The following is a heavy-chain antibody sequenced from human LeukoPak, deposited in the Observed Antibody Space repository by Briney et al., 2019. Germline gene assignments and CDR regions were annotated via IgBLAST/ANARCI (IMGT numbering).Heavy chain of an antibody. Sequence: PGGSLRLSCAASGFTFSSYEMNWVRQAPGKGLEWVSYISSSGSTIYYADSVKGRFTISRDNAKNSLYLQMNSLRAEDTAVYYCARDGTSGWYYYYMDVWGKGTTVTISS. J-gene: IGHJ6*03. CDR3: ARDGTSGWYYYYMDV. CDR2: ISSSGSTI. V-gene: IGHV3-48*03. D-gene: IGHD6-19*01. CDR1: GFTFSSYE.